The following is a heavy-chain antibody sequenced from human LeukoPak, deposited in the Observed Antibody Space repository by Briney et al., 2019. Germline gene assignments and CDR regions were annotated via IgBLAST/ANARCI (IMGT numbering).Heavy chain of an antibody. J-gene: IGHJ6*03. CDR1: GYTFTDYY. CDR2: VDPEEGET. CDR3: ATRATGTKHYYYYYMDV. V-gene: IGHV1-69-2*01. D-gene: IGHD1-1*01. Sequence: ASVKISRKVSGYTFTDYYMHWVQQAPGKGLEWMGLVDPEEGETIYAEKFQGRVTITADTSTDTAYMELSSLRSEDTAVYYCATRATGTKHYYYYYMDVWGKGTTVTVSS.